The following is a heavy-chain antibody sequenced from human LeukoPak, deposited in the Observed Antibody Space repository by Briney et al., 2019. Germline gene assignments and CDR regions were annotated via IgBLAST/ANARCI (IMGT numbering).Heavy chain of an antibody. CDR2: IIPILGIA. D-gene: IGHD2-8*02. CDR1: GYTFTSYG. Sequence: ASVKVSCKASGYTFTSYGISWVRQAPGQGLEWMGRIIPILGIANYAQKLQGRVTMTTDTSTSTAYMELRSLRSDDTAVYYCASPGGTHAFDIWGQGTMVTVSS. V-gene: IGHV1-18*01. J-gene: IGHJ3*02. CDR3: ASPGGTHAFDI.